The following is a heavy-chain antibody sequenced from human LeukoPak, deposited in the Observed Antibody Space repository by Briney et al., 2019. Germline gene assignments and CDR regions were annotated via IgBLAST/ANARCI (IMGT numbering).Heavy chain of an antibody. V-gene: IGHV3-23*01. Sequence: GGSLRLSCAASGFTFRNYAMSWVRQAPGKGLEWVSDISGSGGSTYYADSVKGRFTISRDNSKNTLYLQMHSLRAEDTAVYYCAKHSIILMVYAIGAFDIWGQGTMVTVSS. CDR1: GFTFRNYA. CDR3: AKHSIILMVYAIGAFDI. D-gene: IGHD2-8*01. CDR2: ISGSGGST. J-gene: IGHJ3*02.